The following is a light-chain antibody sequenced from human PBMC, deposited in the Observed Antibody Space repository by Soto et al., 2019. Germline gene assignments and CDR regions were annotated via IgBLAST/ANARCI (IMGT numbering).Light chain of an antibody. Sequence: DIQRTVCPATLSVSVGDRFAIACRASKTISSWLAWYQQKPGKAPKLLIYKASTLKSGVPSRFSGSGSGTEFTLTISSLQPDDFATYYCQHYNSYSEALGQGTKVDI. CDR3: QHYNSYSEA. CDR2: KAS. CDR1: KTISSW. J-gene: IGKJ1*01. V-gene: IGKV1-5*03.